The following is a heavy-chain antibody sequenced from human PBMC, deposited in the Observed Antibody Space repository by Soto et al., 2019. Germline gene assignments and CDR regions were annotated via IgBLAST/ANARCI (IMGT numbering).Heavy chain of an antibody. CDR2: IYYSGST. V-gene: IGHV4-59*01. D-gene: IGHD3-22*01. Sequence: ETLSLTCTVSGCSISSYYWSWIRQPPGKGLEWIGYIYYSGSTNYNPPLKSRVTISVDTSKNQFSLRLSSVTAADTAVYYCARDGYYYDSSGYQRVYYFDYWGQGTLVTVSS. J-gene: IGHJ4*02. CDR1: GCSISSYY. CDR3: ARDGYYYDSSGYQRVYYFDY.